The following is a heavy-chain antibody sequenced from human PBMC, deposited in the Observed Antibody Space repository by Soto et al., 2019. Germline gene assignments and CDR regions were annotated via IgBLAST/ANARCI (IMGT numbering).Heavy chain of an antibody. V-gene: IGHV3-23*01. Sequence: PGGSLRLSCAASGFTFSAYAMTWVRQAPGKGLEWVSGISGSGDSTNYADSMKGRFIISRDSSKNTLYLQMNSLRAEDTAIYYCAKGSGSYPYDIFEIWGQGTMVTVSS. J-gene: IGHJ3*02. CDR3: AKGSGSYPYDIFEI. CDR1: GFTFSAYA. D-gene: IGHD1-26*01. CDR2: ISGSGDST.